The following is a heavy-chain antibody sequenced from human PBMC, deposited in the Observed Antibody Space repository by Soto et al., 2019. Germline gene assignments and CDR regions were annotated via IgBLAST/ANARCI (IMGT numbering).Heavy chain of an antibody. V-gene: IGHV3-21*01. J-gene: IGHJ3*02. Sequence: QAPGKGLEWVSSISSSSSYIYYADSVKGRFTISRDNAKNSLYLQMNSLRAEDTAVYYCAREDGSSAFDIWGQGTMVTVS. D-gene: IGHD6-6*01. CDR3: AREDGSSAFDI. CDR2: ISSSSSYI.